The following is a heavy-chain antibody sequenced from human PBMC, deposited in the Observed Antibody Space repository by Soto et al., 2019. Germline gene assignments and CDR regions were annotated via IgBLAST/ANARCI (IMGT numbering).Heavy chain of an antibody. J-gene: IGHJ4*02. V-gene: IGHV3-11*06. CDR1: GFTFSDYY. Sequence: QVQLVESVGDLVKPGGSLRLSCEGSGFTFSDYYMSWIRQAPGRGLEWISYSSTSGSFTRYSDSVKGRFSVSRNNTKNFLFLQMIRLRAEDTAVYYCARSGDNHNVLDYWGPGTPVTVAA. CDR3: ARSGDNHNVLDY. D-gene: IGHD2-21*02. CDR2: SSTSGSFT.